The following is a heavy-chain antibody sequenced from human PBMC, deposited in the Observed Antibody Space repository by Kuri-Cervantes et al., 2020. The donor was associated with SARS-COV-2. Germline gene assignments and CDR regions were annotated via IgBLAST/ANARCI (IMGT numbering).Heavy chain of an antibody. CDR3: ARGGWITGTTSAYYYYYMDV. D-gene: IGHD1-7*01. CDR1: GGTFSSYA. Sequence: SVKVSCKASGGTFSSYAISWVRQAPGQGLEWMGGIIPIFGTANYAQKFQGRVTITADESTSTAYMELSSLRSEDAAVYYCARGGWITGTTSAYYYYYMDVWGKGTTVTVSS. J-gene: IGHJ6*03. V-gene: IGHV1-69*13. CDR2: IIPIFGTA.